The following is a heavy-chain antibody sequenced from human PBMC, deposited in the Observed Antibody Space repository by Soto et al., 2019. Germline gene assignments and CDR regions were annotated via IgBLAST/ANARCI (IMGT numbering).Heavy chain of an antibody. D-gene: IGHD6-6*01. J-gene: IGHJ4*02. CDR1: GFTFSSNW. CDR2: IKQDGSEK. V-gene: IGHV3-7*01. CDR3: ASSEHSSRFEY. Sequence: EVQVVESGGGLVQPGGSLRLSCAASGFTFSSNWMSWVRQAPGKGLEWVANIKQDGSEKYYVDSVKGRFTISRDNAKKSLYLQMNSLRAEDTAVYYCASSEHSSRFEYWGQGTLVTVSS.